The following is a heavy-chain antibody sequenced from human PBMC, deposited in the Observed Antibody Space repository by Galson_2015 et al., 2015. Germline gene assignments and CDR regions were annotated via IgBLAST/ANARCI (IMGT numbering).Heavy chain of an antibody. CDR2: IYWDDDK. D-gene: IGHD1-7*01. V-gene: IGHV2-5*02. J-gene: IGHJ4*02. Sequence: PALVKPTPTLTLACTLSGFSVSTSGVGVVWIRQPPGKALEWLAIIYWDDDKRYSPSLKNRLTITKDTSKNQVVLTMTNMDPVDTATYYCAHRVELYTWNYVGFDYWGQGTPVTVSP. CDR1: GFSVSTSGVG. CDR3: AHRVELYTWNYVGFDY.